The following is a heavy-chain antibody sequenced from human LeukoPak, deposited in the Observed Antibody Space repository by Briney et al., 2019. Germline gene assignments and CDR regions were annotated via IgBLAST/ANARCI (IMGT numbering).Heavy chain of an antibody. Sequence: ASVKVSCKASGYTFTDYYMHWVRQAPGQGLEWMGWINPNSGGTNYAQKFQGRVTMTRDTSISTACIELSGLTSDDTAVYYCARDASRTTAPDDYWGQGTLVTVSS. CDR1: GYTFTDYY. J-gene: IGHJ4*02. D-gene: IGHD1-1*01. CDR2: INPNSGGT. V-gene: IGHV1-2*02. CDR3: ARDASRTTAPDDY.